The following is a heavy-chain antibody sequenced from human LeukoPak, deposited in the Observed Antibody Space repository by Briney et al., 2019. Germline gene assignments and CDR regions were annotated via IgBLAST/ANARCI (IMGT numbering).Heavy chain of an antibody. Sequence: SVNVSRKSCVCTFSSYSISGVRQAPGQGLEWMGGIIPIFGTAHYAQKFQGRVTITADKSTSTAYMELSSLRSGDTAVYYCAREQPLGYCSGGSWRTKRQDDAFDIWGKGTMVTVSS. D-gene: IGHD2-15*01. J-gene: IGHJ3*02. CDR2: IIPIFGTA. CDR3: AREQPLGYCSGGSWRTKRQDDAFDI. V-gene: IGHV1-69*06. CDR1: VCTFSSYS.